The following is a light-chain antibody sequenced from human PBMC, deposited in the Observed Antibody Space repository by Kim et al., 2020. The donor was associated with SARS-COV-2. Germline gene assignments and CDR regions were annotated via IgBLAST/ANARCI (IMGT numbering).Light chain of an antibody. CDR1: SSDIGAYNF. CDR2: AVN. CDR3: SSYTSSSPYV. Sequence: QSFTISCTGTSSDIGAYNFVSWYQQHPGKAPKLIIYAVNKRPSGVSNRFSGSKSGNTASLTISGLQAEDEADYYCSSYTSSSPYVFGTGTKVTVL. V-gene: IGLV2-14*04. J-gene: IGLJ1*01.